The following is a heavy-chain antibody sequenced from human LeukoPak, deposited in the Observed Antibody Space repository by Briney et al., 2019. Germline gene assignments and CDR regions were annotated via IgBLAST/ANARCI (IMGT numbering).Heavy chain of an antibody. Sequence: SETPSLTCTVSGGSISSYYWSWIRQPPGKGLEWIGYIYYSGSTNYNPSLKSRVTISVDTSKNQFSLKLSSVTAADTAVYYCARLVRDWGAEYDWFDPWGQGTLVTVSS. D-gene: IGHD2-21*02. CDR2: IYYSGST. V-gene: IGHV4-59*01. CDR3: ARLVRDWGAEYDWFDP. J-gene: IGHJ5*02. CDR1: GGSISSYY.